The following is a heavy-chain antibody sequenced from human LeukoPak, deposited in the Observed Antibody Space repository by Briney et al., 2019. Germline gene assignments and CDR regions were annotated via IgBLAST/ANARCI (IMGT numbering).Heavy chain of an antibody. CDR3: AREVVMKGAFDI. D-gene: IGHD3-16*01. Sequence: SETLSLTCTVSGGSISSSSYYWGWIRQPPGKGLEWIGSIYYSGSTYYNPSLKSRVTISVDTSKNQFSLKLSSVTAADTAVYYCAREVVMKGAFDIWGQGTMVTVSS. J-gene: IGHJ3*02. V-gene: IGHV4-39*07. CDR2: IYYSGST. CDR1: GGSISSSSYY.